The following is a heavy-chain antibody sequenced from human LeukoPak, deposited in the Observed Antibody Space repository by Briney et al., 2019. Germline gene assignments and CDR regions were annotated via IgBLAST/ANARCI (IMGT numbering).Heavy chain of an antibody. D-gene: IGHD6-19*01. CDR2: IDISGCST. CDR1: GFSFSSHA. Sequence: GGCLRLSCAASGFSFSSHAMCWVRQAPGKGLEWVSSIDISGCSTYYADSVKGRFTISRDNAKNTLYLQMNSLRVEDTAVYYCASSSGGFNWFDPWGQGTLVTVSS. CDR3: ASSSGGFNWFDP. J-gene: IGHJ5*02. V-gene: IGHV3-23*05.